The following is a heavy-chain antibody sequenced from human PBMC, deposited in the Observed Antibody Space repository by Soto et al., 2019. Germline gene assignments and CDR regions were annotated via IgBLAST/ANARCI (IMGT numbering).Heavy chain of an antibody. V-gene: IGHV4-34*01. D-gene: IGHD5-12*01. CDR2: INHSGST. J-gene: IGHJ4*02. CDR1: GGSFSGYY. Sequence: QVQLQQWGAGLLKPSETLSLTCAVYGGSFSGYYWSWIRQPPGKGLEWIGEINHSGSTNYNPSLXXRVTISVDTSXXQXSXXLSSVTAADTAVYYCARISNSGYESSEVKSYYFDYWGQGTLVTVSS. CDR3: ARISNSGYESSEVKSYYFDY.